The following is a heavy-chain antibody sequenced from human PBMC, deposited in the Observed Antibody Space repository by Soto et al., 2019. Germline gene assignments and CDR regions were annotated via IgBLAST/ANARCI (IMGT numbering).Heavy chain of an antibody. CDR2: IYPGDSDT. CDR1: GYSFTNYW. J-gene: IGHJ6*02. Sequence: PGESLKISCKGSGYSFTNYWIGWVRQMPGKGLEWMGIIYPGDSDTRYSPSFQGQVTISADKSISTAYLQWSSLRASDTAIYYCARCWERYYYYYGMDVWGQGTTVTVSS. D-gene: IGHD1-26*01. CDR3: ARCWERYYYYYGMDV. V-gene: IGHV5-51*01.